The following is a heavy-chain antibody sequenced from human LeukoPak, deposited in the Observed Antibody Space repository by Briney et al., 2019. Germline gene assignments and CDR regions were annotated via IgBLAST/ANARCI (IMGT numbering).Heavy chain of an antibody. CDR1: GFTFSSYA. CDR2: ISGSGGST. V-gene: IGHV3-23*01. D-gene: IGHD2-15*01. CDR3: AKDSCSGGSCYHDY. Sequence: GGSLRLSCAASGFTFSSYAMSWVRQAPGKGLEWVSAISGSGGSTYYADSVKGRFTISRDNSKNTLYLQMNSLGAEDTAVYYCAKDSCSGGSCYHDYWGQGTLVTVSS. J-gene: IGHJ4*02.